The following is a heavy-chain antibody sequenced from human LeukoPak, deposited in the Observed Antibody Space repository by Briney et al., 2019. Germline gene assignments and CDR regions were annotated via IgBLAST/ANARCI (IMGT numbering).Heavy chain of an antibody. Sequence: GGSLRLSCSASGFTFSSYAMHWVRQAPGKGLEYVSAISSNGGSTYYADSVKGRFTISRDNSKNTLYLQMNSLRAEDTAVYYCAKGGDYARQYYFDYWGQGTLVTVSS. D-gene: IGHD4-17*01. J-gene: IGHJ4*02. V-gene: IGHV3-64*04. CDR1: GFTFSSYA. CDR2: ISSNGGST. CDR3: AKGGDYARQYYFDY.